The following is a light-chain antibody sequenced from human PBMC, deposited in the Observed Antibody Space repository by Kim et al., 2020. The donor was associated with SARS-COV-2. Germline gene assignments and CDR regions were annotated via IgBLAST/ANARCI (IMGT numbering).Light chain of an antibody. J-gene: IGKJ5*01. V-gene: IGKV3-15*01. CDR1: QSVNSN. Sequence: PRRRVTLSCRASQSVNSNLAWYQEKPGQVPRLLVYGASTRASGIPARFSGSGSGTEYTLTISSLQSADFAVYYCQQYNNWLSITFGQGTRLEIK. CDR3: QQYNNWLSIT. CDR2: GAS.